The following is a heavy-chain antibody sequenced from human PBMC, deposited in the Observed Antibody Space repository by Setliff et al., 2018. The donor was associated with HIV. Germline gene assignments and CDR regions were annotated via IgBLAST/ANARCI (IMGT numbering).Heavy chain of an antibody. CDR1: GFLFHTYW. J-gene: IGHJ3*02. V-gene: IGHV3-7*05. D-gene: IGHD6-19*01. Sequence: GGSLRLSCAASGFLFHTYWMSWVRQAPGKGLEWVANIKEDGSEKYYVDSVKGRFTISRDNAENSLYLQMNSLTAEDTAVYYCAKDFGYSSGWYLVSGTFDIWGQGTKVTVSS. CDR2: IKEDGSEK. CDR3: AKDFGYSSGWYLVSGTFDI.